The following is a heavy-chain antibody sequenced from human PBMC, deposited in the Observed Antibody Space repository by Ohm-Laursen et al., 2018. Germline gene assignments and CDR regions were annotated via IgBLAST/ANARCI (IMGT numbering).Heavy chain of an antibody. Sequence: SLRLSCAASGFTFSTYWMSWVRQAPGKGLEWVANIKPNGSEKYYVDSVKGRFTISRDNAKNSLYPQMNSLRAEDTAVYYCARQDYYDTHWGQGTLVTVSS. V-gene: IGHV3-7*01. CDR2: IKPNGSEK. CDR3: ARQDYYDTH. D-gene: IGHD3-22*01. CDR1: GFTFSTYW. J-gene: IGHJ4*02.